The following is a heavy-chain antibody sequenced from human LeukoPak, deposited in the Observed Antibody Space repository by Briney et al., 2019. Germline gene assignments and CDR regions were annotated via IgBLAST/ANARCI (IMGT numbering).Heavy chain of an antibody. CDR2: IYYSGST. CDR3: ARGVYDFWSGYPHNWFDP. Sequence: SEPLSLTCTVSGGPISIHYWSWIRKPPGKGLEWIGYIYYSGSTNYNPSLKSRVTISVDTSKNQFSLKLSSVTAADTAVYYCARGVYDFWSGYPHNWFDPWGQGTLVTVSS. D-gene: IGHD3-3*01. V-gene: IGHV4-59*11. CDR1: GGPISIHY. J-gene: IGHJ5*02.